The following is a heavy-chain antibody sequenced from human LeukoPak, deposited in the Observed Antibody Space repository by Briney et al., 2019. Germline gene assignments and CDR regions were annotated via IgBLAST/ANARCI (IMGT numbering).Heavy chain of an antibody. V-gene: IGHV3-30-3*01. J-gene: IGHJ5*02. CDR1: GFTFSSYA. D-gene: IGHD5-24*01. CDR2: ISYDGSNK. Sequence: GGSLRLSCAASGFTFSSYAMSWVRQAPGKGLEWVAVISYDGSNKYYADSVKGRFTISRDNSKNTLYLQMNSLRAEDTAVYYCARDPGDASFDPWGQGSLVTVSS. CDR3: ARDPGDASFDP.